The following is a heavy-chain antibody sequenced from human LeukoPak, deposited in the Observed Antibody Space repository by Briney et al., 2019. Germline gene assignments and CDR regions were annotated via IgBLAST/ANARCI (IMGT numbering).Heavy chain of an antibody. J-gene: IGHJ6*03. CDR3: TRMDGTGFTYYYYMDV. Sequence: GGSLRLSCTASGFTFGDYAMSWVRQAPGKGLEWVGFIKSEAYGGTTQYAASVKGGFTISRDDSKSIAYLQLNSLKTEDTAVYYCTRMDGTGFTYYYYMDVWGKGTTVTISS. CDR1: GFTFGDYA. V-gene: IGHV3-49*04. D-gene: IGHD3/OR15-3a*01. CDR2: IKSEAYGGTT.